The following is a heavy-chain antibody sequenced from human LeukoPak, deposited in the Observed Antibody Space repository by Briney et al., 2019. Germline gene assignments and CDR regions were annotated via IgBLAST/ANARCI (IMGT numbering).Heavy chain of an antibody. D-gene: IGHD2-21*02. Sequence: PGGSLRLSCAASGFTFRSSSMSWVRQAPGKGLVWVSVISGSGSTTYYADSVKGRFTISRDNSKNTLYLQMNSLRAEDTAVYYCAKEAAYCGGDCNSLLDHWGQGTLVTVSS. J-gene: IGHJ4*02. CDR2: ISGSGSTT. CDR3: AKEAAYCGGDCNSLLDH. V-gene: IGHV3-23*01. CDR1: GFTFRSSS.